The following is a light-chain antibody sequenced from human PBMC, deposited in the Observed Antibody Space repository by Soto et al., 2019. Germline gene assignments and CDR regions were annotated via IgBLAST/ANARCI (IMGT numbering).Light chain of an antibody. CDR3: QNYNSAPLT. V-gene: IGKV1-27*01. Sequence: DIQMTQSPSSLSASVGGRVTITCRASQGISTYLAWYQQKPGKVPKLLIYAASTLQSGVPSRFSGSGSGTEFTLTISSLQPEDVATYYCQNYNSAPLTFGGGTKVEIK. CDR2: AAS. J-gene: IGKJ4*01. CDR1: QGISTY.